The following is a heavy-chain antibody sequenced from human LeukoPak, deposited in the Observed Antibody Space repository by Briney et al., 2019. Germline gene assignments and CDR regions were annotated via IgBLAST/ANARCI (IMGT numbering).Heavy chain of an antibody. Sequence: ASVKVSCKASGYIFTIYDINWVRQATGQGLEWMGWMNPNSGNTGYAQKFQGRVTFTRNTSISTAYMELSSLRSEDTAVYYCARDNSVGDTAWWFDPWGQGTLVTVSS. CDR1: GYIFTIYD. J-gene: IGHJ5*02. CDR3: ARDNSVGDTAWWFDP. CDR2: MNPNSGNT. D-gene: IGHD1-26*01. V-gene: IGHV1-8*03.